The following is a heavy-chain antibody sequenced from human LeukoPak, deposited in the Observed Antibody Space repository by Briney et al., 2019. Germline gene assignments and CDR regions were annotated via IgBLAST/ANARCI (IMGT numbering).Heavy chain of an antibody. Sequence: SETLSLTCAVYGGSFSGYYWSWIRQPPGKGLEWIGEINHSGSTNYNPSLKSRVTISVDTSKNQFSLKLSSVTAADTAVYYCARDPGDPGFFDYWGQGTLVTVSS. J-gene: IGHJ4*02. CDR2: INHSGST. V-gene: IGHV4-34*01. D-gene: IGHD4-17*01. CDR1: GGSFSGYY. CDR3: ARDPGDPGFFDY.